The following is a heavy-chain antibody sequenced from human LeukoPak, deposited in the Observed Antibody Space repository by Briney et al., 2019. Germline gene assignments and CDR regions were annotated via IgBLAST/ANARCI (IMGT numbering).Heavy chain of an antibody. CDR1: GGTFSSYA. V-gene: IGHV1-69*13. D-gene: IGHD1-26*01. J-gene: IGHJ4*02. CDR2: IIPIFGTA. Sequence: SVKVSCTASGGTFSSYAISWVRQAPGQGREWMGGIIPIFGTANYAQKFQGRVTITADESTSTAYMELSSLRFEDTAVYYCAREGVGATKRGAFDYWGQGTLVTVSS. CDR3: AREGVGATKRGAFDY.